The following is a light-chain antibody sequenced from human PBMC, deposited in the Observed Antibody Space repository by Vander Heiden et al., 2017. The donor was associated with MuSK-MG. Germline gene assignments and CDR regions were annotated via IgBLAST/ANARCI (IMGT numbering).Light chain of an antibody. CDR3: QTWDITTVV. V-gene: IGLV3-1*01. Sequence: SDDLTQPPSVSVSPGQTATITCSGDKLVANYASWYQQKPGQPPVLVIYEDVKRPSGIPERFSGSSSGNTASLTITGTQSMDEADYFCQTWDITTVVLGGGTHLTVL. J-gene: IGLJ7*01. CDR2: EDV. CDR1: KLVANY.